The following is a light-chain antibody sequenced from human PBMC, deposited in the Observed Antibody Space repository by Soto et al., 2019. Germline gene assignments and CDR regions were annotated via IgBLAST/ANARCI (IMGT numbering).Light chain of an antibody. Sequence: DIQMTQSPSTLSASVGDRVTITCRASQSVPRWMACYQRQPGKAPQVLIYEASSLESGVPSRSSGSGSGTEFTLTISSLHPDDFAAYSCQQSERTFGHGTKVEIK. V-gene: IGKV1-5*03. CDR2: EAS. J-gene: IGKJ1*01. CDR3: QQSERT. CDR1: QSVPRW.